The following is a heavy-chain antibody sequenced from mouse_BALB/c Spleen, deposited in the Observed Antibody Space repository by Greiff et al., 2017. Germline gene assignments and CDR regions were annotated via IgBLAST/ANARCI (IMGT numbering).Heavy chain of an antibody. CDR2: ISSGGSYT. Sequence: DVKLVESGGGLVKPGGSLKLSCAASGFTFSSYAMSWVRQTPEKRLEWVATISSGGSYTYYPDSVKGRFTISRDNAKNTLYLQMSSLRSEDTAMYYCARRGGYDGYAMDYWGQGTSVTVSS. CDR3: ARRGGYDGYAMDY. V-gene: IGHV5-9-3*01. D-gene: IGHD2-2*01. CDR1: GFTFSSYA. J-gene: IGHJ4*01.